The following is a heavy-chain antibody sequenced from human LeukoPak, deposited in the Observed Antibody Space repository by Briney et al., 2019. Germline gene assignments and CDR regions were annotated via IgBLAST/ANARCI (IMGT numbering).Heavy chain of an antibody. J-gene: IGHJ4*02. D-gene: IGHD3-22*01. Sequence: PGGSLRLSCAASGFTFSSYSMNWVRQAPGKGLEWVSSISSSSSYIYYADSVKGRFTISRDNAKNSLYLQMNSLRAEDTAVYYCARDFPPTYYYDSSGYYPGGYWGQGTLVTVSS. CDR1: GFTFSSYS. V-gene: IGHV3-21*01. CDR2: ISSSSSYI. CDR3: ARDFPPTYYYDSSGYYPGGY.